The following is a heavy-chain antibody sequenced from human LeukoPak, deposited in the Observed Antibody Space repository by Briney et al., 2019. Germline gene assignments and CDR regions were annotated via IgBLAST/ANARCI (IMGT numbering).Heavy chain of an antibody. CDR1: GYSISSGYY. D-gene: IGHD1/OR15-1a*01. Sequence: TSETLSLTXAVSGYSISSGYYWGWIRQPPGKGLEWIGSIYHSGGTYYNPSLKSRVTISVDTSKNQFSLKLSSVTAADTAVYYCARHEGYNWNTIGEFDPWGQGTLVTVSS. CDR3: ARHEGYNWNTIGEFDP. CDR2: IYHSGGT. V-gene: IGHV4-38-2*01. J-gene: IGHJ5*02.